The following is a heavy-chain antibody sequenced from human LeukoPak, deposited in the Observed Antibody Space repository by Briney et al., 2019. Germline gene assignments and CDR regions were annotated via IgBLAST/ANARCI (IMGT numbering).Heavy chain of an antibody. CDR1: GGSFSGYY. CDR3: ARRRYYDSSGYLDFYSRYAFDI. CDR2: INHSGST. D-gene: IGHD3-22*01. J-gene: IGHJ3*02. V-gene: IGHV4-34*01. Sequence: SETLSLTCAVYGGSFSGYYWSWIRQPPGKGLEWIGEINHSGSTNYNPSLKSRVTISVDTSKNQFSLKLSSVTAADTAVYYCARRRYYDSSGYLDFYSRYAFDIWGQGTMVTVSS.